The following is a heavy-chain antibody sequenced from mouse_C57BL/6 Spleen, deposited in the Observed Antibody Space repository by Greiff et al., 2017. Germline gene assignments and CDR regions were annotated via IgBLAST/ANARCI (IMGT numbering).Heavy chain of an antibody. D-gene: IGHD1-1*01. Sequence: QVHVKQPGAELVKPGASVKLSCKASGYTFTSYWMHWVKQRPGQGLEWIGRIHPNSGSTNYNEKFKSKATLTVDNSSSTAYMQLSSLTSEDSAVYYCGRDYGSSNWYFGVWGTGTTVTVSS. J-gene: IGHJ1*03. V-gene: IGHV1-64*01. CDR3: GRDYGSSNWYFGV. CDR1: GYTFTSYW. CDR2: IHPNSGST.